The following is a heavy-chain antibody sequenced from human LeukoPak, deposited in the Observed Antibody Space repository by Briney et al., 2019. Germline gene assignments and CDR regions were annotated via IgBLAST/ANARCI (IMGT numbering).Heavy chain of an antibody. CDR1: GYSISSGYY. Sequence: SDPLSLTCTVSGYSISSGYYWGWIRQPPGKGLEWIGIIYHTGSTYYNPSLKSRVTISVDTSKNQFSLKLSSVTAADTAVYYCASSYRDILTGYYTGSHFDYWGQGTLVTVSS. J-gene: IGHJ4*02. D-gene: IGHD3-9*01. V-gene: IGHV4-38-2*02. CDR2: IYHTGST. CDR3: ASSYRDILTGYYTGSHFDY.